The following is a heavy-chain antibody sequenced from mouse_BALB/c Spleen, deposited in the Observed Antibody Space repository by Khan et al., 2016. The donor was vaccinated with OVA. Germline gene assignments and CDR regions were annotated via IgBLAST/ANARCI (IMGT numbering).Heavy chain of an antibody. D-gene: IGHD2-13*01. CDR1: GFSFSSYS. CDR3: PRHRGDCGHNPYFDY. Sequence: EVKLVESGGGLVRPGGSLKLSCAASGFSFSSYSMSWVRQTPEKRLEWVATISSGGTYTYYPDSVKGRFTISRDKAKNTLYLQMSSLKSEDTAMYYCPRHRGDCGHNPYFDYWGQGTALTVSS. J-gene: IGHJ2*01. V-gene: IGHV5-6-4*01. CDR2: ISSGGTYT.